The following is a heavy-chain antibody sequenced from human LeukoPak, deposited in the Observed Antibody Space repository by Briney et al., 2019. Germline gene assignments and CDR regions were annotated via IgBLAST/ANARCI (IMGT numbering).Heavy chain of an antibody. Sequence: GGSLRLSCVASGFSLSNFQMYWVRQAPGKGLEWVSIISLDGSTEFYADSVKGRFTISRDTASNTMHLEMNSLRAEDTAVYYCARGRYYFDYWGQGTLVTVSS. CDR2: ISLDGSTE. CDR3: ARGRYYFDY. CDR1: GFSLSNFQ. V-gene: IGHV3-30-3*01. J-gene: IGHJ4*02.